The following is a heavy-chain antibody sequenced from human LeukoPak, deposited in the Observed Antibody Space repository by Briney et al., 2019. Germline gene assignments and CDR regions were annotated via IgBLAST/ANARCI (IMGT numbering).Heavy chain of an antibody. CDR1: GYTFTSYV. J-gene: IGHJ4*01. D-gene: IGHD6-6*01. Sequence: GASVKVSCKASGYTFTSYVISWVREAAGQGLEWMGWISAYNGNTKYAQKLQDRVTMTTDTSTTTDYMEVRSLTSDDTAVYYCARGSAMAQKQLVRHFDPWGQGTLVIVSS. V-gene: IGHV1-18*01. CDR2: ISAYNGNT. CDR3: ARGSAMAQKQLVRHFDP.